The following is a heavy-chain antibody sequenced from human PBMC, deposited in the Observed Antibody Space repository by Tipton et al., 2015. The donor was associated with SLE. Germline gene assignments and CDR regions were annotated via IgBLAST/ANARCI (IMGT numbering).Heavy chain of an antibody. CDR1: GGSISSYY. CDR3: ARDGGFGVVTPNNWFDP. V-gene: IGHV4-59*12. J-gene: IGHJ5*02. CDR2: IYYSGST. Sequence: TLSLTCTVSGGSISSYYWSWIRQPPGKGLEWIGSIYYSGSTYYNPSLKSRVTISVDTSKNQFSLKLSSVTAADTAVYYCARDGGFGVVTPNNWFDPWGQGTLVTVSS. D-gene: IGHD3-3*01.